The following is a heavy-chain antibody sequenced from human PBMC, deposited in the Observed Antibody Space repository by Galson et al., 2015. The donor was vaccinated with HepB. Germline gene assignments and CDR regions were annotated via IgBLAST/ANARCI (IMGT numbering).Heavy chain of an antibody. V-gene: IGHV3-53*01. Sequence: SLRLSCAVSGFPISNIYMNWFRQAPGKGLEWVSLISATDATYYAESVKGRFTISRDKSKNTVFLQMSSLRAEDTAVYYCASPHGAVWGQGTLVIVSS. J-gene: IGHJ4*02. D-gene: IGHD3-16*01. CDR3: ASPHGAV. CDR1: GFPISNIY. CDR2: ISATDAT.